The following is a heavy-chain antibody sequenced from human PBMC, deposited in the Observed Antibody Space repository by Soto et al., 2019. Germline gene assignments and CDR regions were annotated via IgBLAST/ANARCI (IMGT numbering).Heavy chain of an antibody. CDR2: ISAYNGNT. CDR3: ARDNAALKSITMVRGVSTFDY. Sequence: ASVKVSCKASGYTFTSYGISWVRQAPGQGLEWMGWISAYNGNTNYAQKLQGRVTMTTDTSTSTAYMELRSLGSDDTAVYYCARDNAALKSITMVRGVSTFDYWGQGTLVTVYS. CDR1: GYTFTSYG. V-gene: IGHV1-18*01. D-gene: IGHD3-10*01. J-gene: IGHJ4*02.